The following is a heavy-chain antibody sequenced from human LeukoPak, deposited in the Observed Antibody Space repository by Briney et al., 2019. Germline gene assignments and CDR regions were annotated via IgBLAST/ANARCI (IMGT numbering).Heavy chain of an antibody. V-gene: IGHV1-8*03. D-gene: IGHD2-2*02. Sequence: ASVKVSCKASGYTFTSYDINWVRQATGQGLEWMGWMNPNSGNTGYAQEFQGRVTITRNTSISTAYMELSSLRSEDTAVYYCARGGYQLLYPYYYYYMDVWGKGTTVTVSS. CDR3: ARGGYQLLYPYYYYYMDV. CDR2: MNPNSGNT. CDR1: GYTFTSYD. J-gene: IGHJ6*03.